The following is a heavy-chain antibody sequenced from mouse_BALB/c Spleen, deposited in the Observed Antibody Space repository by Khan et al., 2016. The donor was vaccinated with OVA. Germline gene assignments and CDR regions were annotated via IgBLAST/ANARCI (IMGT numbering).Heavy chain of an antibody. CDR1: GYTFTTAG. J-gene: IGHJ4*01. CDR2: ISTHSGVP. D-gene: IGHD2-12*01. V-gene: IGHV9-4*02. Sequence: QIQLVQSGPELKKPGETVRISCKASGYTFTTAGMQWVQKMPGKGLKWIGWISTHSGVPKYAEDFKGRFAFSLETSASIGYLQITNLKNEDTATYLCARGGAAFYRSGGGAIDYWGQGTSVTVSS. CDR3: ARGGAAFYRSGGGAIDY.